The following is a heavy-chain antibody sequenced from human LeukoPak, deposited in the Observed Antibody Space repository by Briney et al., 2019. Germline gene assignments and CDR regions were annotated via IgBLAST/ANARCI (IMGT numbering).Heavy chain of an antibody. CDR2: ISYDGSNK. V-gene: IGHV3-30*19. Sequence: PGRSLRLSCTAPGFTFSSYAIHWIRQAPGKGLEWVAVISYDGSNKYYADSVKGRFTISRDNSKNTLYLQMNSLRAEDTAVYYCARVGIAVAGSSDYWGQGTLVTVSS. D-gene: IGHD6-19*01. CDR1: GFTFSSYA. CDR3: ARVGIAVAGSSDY. J-gene: IGHJ4*02.